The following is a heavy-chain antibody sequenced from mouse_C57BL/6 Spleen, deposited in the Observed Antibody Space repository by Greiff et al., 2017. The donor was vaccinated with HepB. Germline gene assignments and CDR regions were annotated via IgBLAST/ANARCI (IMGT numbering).Heavy chain of an antibody. V-gene: IGHV1-22*01. D-gene: IGHD2-1*01. CDR3: ARWPYGKGAMDY. CDR1: GYTFTDYN. Sequence: EVQLQQSGPELVKPGASVKMSCMASGYTFTDYNMHWVKQSHGKSLEWIGYINPNNGGTSYNQKFKGKATLTVNKSSSTAYMELRSLTSEDSAVYYCARWPYGKGAMDYWGQGTSVTVSS. CDR2: INPNNGGT. J-gene: IGHJ4*01.